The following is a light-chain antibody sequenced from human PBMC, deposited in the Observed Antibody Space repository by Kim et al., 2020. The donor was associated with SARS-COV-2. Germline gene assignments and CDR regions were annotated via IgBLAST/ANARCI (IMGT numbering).Light chain of an antibody. CDR1: QGVSNL. J-gene: IGKJ1*01. CDR2: TAS. CDR3: QQYKSYKT. Sequence: SESGGERVTINWRASQGVSNLLAWYQQKPGKAPKLLIYTASSLQSGVPSRFSGSGSGTEFTLTISSLQPDDFATYYCQQYKSYKTFGQGTKVDIK. V-gene: IGKV1-5*03.